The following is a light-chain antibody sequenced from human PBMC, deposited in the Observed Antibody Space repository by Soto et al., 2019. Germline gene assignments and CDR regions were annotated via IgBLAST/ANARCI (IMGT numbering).Light chain of an antibody. CDR1: SSDVGGYNY. CDR2: DVS. J-gene: IGLJ1*01. CDR3: SSYTSSSTLYV. V-gene: IGLV2-14*01. Sequence: QSVLTQPASVSGSPGQSITISCTGTSSDVGGYNYVSLYQQHPGKAPKLMIYDVSNRPSGVSNRFSGSKSGNTASLTIFGLQAEDEADYYCSSYTSSSTLYVFGTGTKVTVL.